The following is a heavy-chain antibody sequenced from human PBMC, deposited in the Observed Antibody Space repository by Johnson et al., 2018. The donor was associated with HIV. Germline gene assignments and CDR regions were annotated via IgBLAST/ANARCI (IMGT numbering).Heavy chain of an antibody. CDR1: GFTFDHYA. V-gene: IGHV3-9*01. Sequence: VQLVESGGGLVQPGRSLRLSCAASGFTFDHYAMHWVRQGPGKGMEWVAGIGWDGFTIGYVDSVKGRFTISRDDATNSLYLQMHSLRTEETAVYYCAKTYSGSNRDAFDIWGQGTMVTVAS. J-gene: IGHJ3*02. CDR3: AKTYSGSNRDAFDI. D-gene: IGHD1-26*01. CDR2: IGWDGFTI.